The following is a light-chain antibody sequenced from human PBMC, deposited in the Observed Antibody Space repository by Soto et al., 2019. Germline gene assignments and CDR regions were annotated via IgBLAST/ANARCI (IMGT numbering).Light chain of an antibody. Sequence: QSVLTQPPSASGTPGQRVTISCSGSSSNIGSHYVNEQLPGTAPTLLIYSHNQRPSGVPDRFSGSKSGTSVSLAISGPRSEDEADDDRAARDDNLSGVVFGGGTKLTVL. CDR1: SSNIGSHY. CDR3: AARDDNLSGVV. V-gene: IGLV1-47*01. CDR2: SHN. J-gene: IGLJ2*01.